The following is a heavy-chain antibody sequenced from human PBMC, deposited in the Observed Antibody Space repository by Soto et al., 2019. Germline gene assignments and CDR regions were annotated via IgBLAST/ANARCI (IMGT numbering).Heavy chain of an antibody. CDR3: ARAFFDYGDSTSLLTYWYFAL. D-gene: IGHD4-17*01. CDR2: IYYSGST. V-gene: IGHV4-31*03. J-gene: IGHJ2*01. Sequence: QVQLQESGPGLVKPSQTLSLTCTVSGGSISSGGYYWSWIRQHPGKGLEWIGYIYYSGSTYYNPSLQSRVTLSVDTSKNQFSLKLSAVTAADTAVYYCARAFFDYGDSTSLLTYWYFALWGRGTLVTVSS. CDR1: GGSISSGGYY.